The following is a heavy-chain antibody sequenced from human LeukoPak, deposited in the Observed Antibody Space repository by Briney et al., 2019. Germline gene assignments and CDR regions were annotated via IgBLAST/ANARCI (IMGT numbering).Heavy chain of an antibody. CDR3: ARGGYGSSWTDAFDI. J-gene: IGHJ3*02. V-gene: IGHV1-2*04. D-gene: IGHD6-13*01. Sequence: ASVKVSCKASRFSLTGYYMYWVRRAPGQGLEWVGWINPNSGGTNYAQKLQGWVTLTRDTSISTAYMELRRLRSDDTAVYYCARGGYGSSWTDAFDIWGQGTMVAVSS. CDR2: INPNSGGT. CDR1: RFSLTGYY.